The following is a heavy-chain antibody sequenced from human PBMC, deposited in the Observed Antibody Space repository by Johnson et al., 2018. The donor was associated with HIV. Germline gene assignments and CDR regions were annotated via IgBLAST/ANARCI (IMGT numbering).Heavy chain of an antibody. Sequence: VESGGGVVQPGRSLRLSCAASGFTFDDYAMHWVRQAPGKGLEWVSGISWNSGSIGYADSVKGRFTISRDNAKNSLYLQMNSLRAEDTAVYYCARETRRYNWNVDGSSFDIWGQGTMVTVSS. V-gene: IGHV3-9*01. CDR2: ISWNSGSI. J-gene: IGHJ3*02. D-gene: IGHD1-1*01. CDR3: ARETRRYNWNVDGSSFDI. CDR1: GFTFDDYA.